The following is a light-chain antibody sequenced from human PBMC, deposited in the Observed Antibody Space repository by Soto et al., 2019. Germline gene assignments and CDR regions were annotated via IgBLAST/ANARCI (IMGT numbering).Light chain of an antibody. Sequence: EIVITQSPATLSLSPGERATLSCRATQSLTNNYLAWYQQKPGRALRXLIDGASTRATGIPDRISGSGSGTDFTLTISRLEPEDVAVYYCQQYEAAVTFGQGTKVDIK. V-gene: IGKV3-20*01. CDR2: GAS. CDR1: QSLTNNY. J-gene: IGKJ1*01. CDR3: QQYEAAVT.